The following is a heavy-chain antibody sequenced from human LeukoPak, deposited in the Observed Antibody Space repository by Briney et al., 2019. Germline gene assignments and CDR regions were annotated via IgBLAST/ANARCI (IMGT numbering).Heavy chain of an antibody. CDR2: INHNGST. D-gene: IGHD2-2*01. CDR1: GGSFSGDY. J-gene: IGHJ4*02. CDR3: AREGCSSTSCYEDFDY. Sequence: SETLSLTCAVSGGSFSGDYWSWIRQPPGQGLEWVGEINHNGSTNYNPSLKSRGSISVDTYKNQFSLKLSSVTAADTAVYYCAREGCSSTSCYEDFDYWAQGPLVPVSS. V-gene: IGHV4-34*01.